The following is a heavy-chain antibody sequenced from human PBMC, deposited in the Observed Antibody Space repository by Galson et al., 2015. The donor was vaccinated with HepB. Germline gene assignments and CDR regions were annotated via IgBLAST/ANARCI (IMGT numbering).Heavy chain of an antibody. V-gene: IGHV3-53*01. Sequence: SLRLSCAASGFTVSSNYMSWVRQAPGKGLEWVSVIYSGGSTYYADSVKGRFTISRDNSKNTLYLQMNSLRAEDTAVYYCARAEPYSSGWYESGSYAFDIWGQGTMVTVSS. CDR3: ARAEPYSSGWYESGSYAFDI. CDR2: IYSGGST. CDR1: GFTVSSNY. D-gene: IGHD6-19*01. J-gene: IGHJ3*02.